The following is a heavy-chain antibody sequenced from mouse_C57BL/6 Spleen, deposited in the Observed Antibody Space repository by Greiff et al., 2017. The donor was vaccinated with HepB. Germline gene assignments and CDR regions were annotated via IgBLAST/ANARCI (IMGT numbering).Heavy chain of an antibody. D-gene: IGHD4-1*01. J-gene: IGHJ4*01. CDR3: ARRTGTRDYYAMDY. V-gene: IGHV1-59*01. CDR1: GYTFTSYW. CDR2: IDPSDSYT. Sequence: VKLQQPGAELVRPGTSVKLSCKASGYTFTSYWMHWVKQRPGQGLEWIGVIDPSDSYTNYNQKFKGKATLTVDTSSSTAYMQLSSLTSEDSAVYYCARRTGTRDYYAMDYWGQGTSVTVSS.